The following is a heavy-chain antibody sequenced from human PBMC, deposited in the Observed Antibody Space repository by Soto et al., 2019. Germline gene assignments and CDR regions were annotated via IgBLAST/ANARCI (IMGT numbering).Heavy chain of an antibody. CDR1: SFSISSGDYC. D-gene: IGHD6-19*01. CDR2: IYYSGST. Sequence: PSETLSLTCIVSSFSISSGDYCWSWIRQPPGKGLEWIGYIYYSGSTNYNPSLKSRVTISADTSKNQFSLKLSSVTAADTAVYYCARGIEGWYQGRYYYGMDVWGQGTTVTVSS. V-gene: IGHV4-61*08. CDR3: ARGIEGWYQGRYYYGMDV. J-gene: IGHJ6*02.